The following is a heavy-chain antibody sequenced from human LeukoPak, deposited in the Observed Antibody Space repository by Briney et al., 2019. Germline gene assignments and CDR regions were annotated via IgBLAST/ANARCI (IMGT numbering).Heavy chain of an antibody. CDR2: IFPDDSDT. Sequence: GESLKISCQGSGYSFTDYWIGWVRQMPGKGLEWMGIIFPDDSDTKYSPSFQGQVTISADKSINTAYLQWSSLKASESAMYCCARHGLAGCIGGRCFTSFHYYGMDVWGQGPTVTVSS. CDR1: GYSFTDYW. J-gene: IGHJ6*02. D-gene: IGHD2-15*01. CDR3: ARHGLAGCIGGRCFTSFHYYGMDV. V-gene: IGHV5-51*01.